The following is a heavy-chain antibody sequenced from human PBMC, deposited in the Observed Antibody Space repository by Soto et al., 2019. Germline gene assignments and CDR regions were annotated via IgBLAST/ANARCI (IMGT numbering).Heavy chain of an antibody. CDR2: ISDSGST. J-gene: IGHJ4*02. Sequence: GGSLRLSCATSGFPFSNHAINWGRPAPGKGLEWVSTISDSGSTYYADSVKGRFTISRDNSKNTLYLQMNSLRAEDTAVYYCARDPGGHYCTSTSCLYFFDHWGQGTLVTVSS. D-gene: IGHD2-2*01. V-gene: IGHV3-23*01. CDR1: GFPFSNHA. CDR3: ARDPGGHYCTSTSCLYFFDH.